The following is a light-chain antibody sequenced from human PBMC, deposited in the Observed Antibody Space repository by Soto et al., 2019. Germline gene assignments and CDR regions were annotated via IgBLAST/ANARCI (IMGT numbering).Light chain of an antibody. J-gene: IGKJ5*01. CDR1: QGVRSN. V-gene: IGKV3D-15*01. CDR3: PQYNNWPAIT. Sequence: EIVMTQSPATLSVSPGESATLSCRASQGVRSNLAWYQQKPGQPPRLLLYGASTRAPGIQARFSGFGSGTDFTLTICSLQSEDFAIYYCPQYNNWPAITFGQGTRLEI. CDR2: GAS.